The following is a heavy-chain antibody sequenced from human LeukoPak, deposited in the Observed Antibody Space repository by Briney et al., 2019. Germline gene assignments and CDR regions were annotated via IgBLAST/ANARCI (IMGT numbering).Heavy chain of an antibody. Sequence: SVKVSCKASGGTFSSYSITWVRQAPGQGLEWMRGIMPLFNTANYAQQFQGRVTITTDESTSTAYMELSSLRFEDTAMYYCARVDRYHYYLDVWGKGTTVTVSS. CDR1: GGTFSSYS. CDR3: ARVDRYHYYLDV. J-gene: IGHJ6*03. CDR2: IMPLFNTA. V-gene: IGHV1-69*05.